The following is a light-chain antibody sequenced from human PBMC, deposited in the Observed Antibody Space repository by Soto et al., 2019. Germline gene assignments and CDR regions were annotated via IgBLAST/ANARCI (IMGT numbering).Light chain of an antibody. CDR1: PSVRSN. CDR2: GAS. V-gene: IGKV3-15*01. Sequence: EIVRTQSPATLSASPGERATLSCRASPSVRSNLAWYQKKTGQDPRILIYGASTRATGIPARFSGSGSGTEFNLSIGRLQSEDFAVYEGQQYNNWTPTFGQGTK. CDR3: QQYNNWTPT. J-gene: IGKJ1*01.